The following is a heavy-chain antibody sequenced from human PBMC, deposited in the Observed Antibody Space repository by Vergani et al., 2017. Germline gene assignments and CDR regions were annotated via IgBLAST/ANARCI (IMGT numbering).Heavy chain of an antibody. J-gene: IGHJ5*02. CDR1: GGSISSGSYY. CDR3: ARGTYYYDSSGYYYVGXFDP. V-gene: IGHV4-61*02. D-gene: IGHD3-22*01. CDR2: IYTSGST. Sequence: QVQLQESGPGLVKPSQTLSLTCTVSGGSISSGSYYWSWIRQPAGKGLEWIGRIYTSGSTNYNPSLKSRVTISVDTSKNPFSLKLGSVTAADTAVYYCARGTYYYDSSGYYYVGXFDPWGQGTLVTVSS.